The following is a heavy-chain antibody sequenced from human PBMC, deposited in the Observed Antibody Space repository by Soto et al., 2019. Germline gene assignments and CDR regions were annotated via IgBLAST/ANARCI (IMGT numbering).Heavy chain of an antibody. V-gene: IGHV1-2*04. Sequence: GASVKVSCKASGYTFTGYYMHWVRQAPGQGLEWMGWINPNSGGTNYAQKFQGWVTMTRDTSISTAYMELSRLRSDDTAVYYCARAPISGVGGVSPIDYWGLVTRVPVSS. J-gene: IGHJ4*02. D-gene: IGHD3-16*01. CDR3: ARAPISGVGGVSPIDY. CDR2: INPNSGGT. CDR1: GYTFTGYY.